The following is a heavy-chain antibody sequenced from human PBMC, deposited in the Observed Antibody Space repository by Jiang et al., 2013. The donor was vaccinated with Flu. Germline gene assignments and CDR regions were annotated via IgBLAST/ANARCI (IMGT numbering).Heavy chain of an antibody. CDR3: ARGSGWVESYYYYGMDV. V-gene: IGHV5-51*01. CDR1: GYTFTSYW. Sequence: GAEVKKPGESLKISCKASGYTFTSYWIAWVRQMPGKGLEWIGIIYPSDSDTKYSPSFQGQVSISADKSINTAYLQWSSLKASDTAMFYCARGSGWVESYYYYGMDVWGQGTTVTVSS. J-gene: IGHJ6*01. D-gene: IGHD6-19*01. CDR2: IYPSDSDT.